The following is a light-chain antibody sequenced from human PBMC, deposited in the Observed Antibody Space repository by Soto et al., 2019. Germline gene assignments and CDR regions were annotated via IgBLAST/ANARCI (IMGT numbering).Light chain of an antibody. CDR2: DVS. CDR3: SSYTSSTTRV. V-gene: IGLV2-14*01. J-gene: IGLJ1*01. CDR1: SSDVGDYNY. Sequence: QPVLTQPASVSGSPGQSITISCTGTSSDVGDYNYVSWYQQHPGKAPKLMIYDVSNRPSGVSNRFSGSKSGSTASLTISGLQAEDEADYYCSSYTSSTTRVFGTGTKVTVL.